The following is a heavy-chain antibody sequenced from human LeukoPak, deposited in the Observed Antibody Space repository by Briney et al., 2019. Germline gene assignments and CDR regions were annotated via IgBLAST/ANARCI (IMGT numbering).Heavy chain of an antibody. CDR1: GFTFSSYV. CDR3: ARIHRYCSGGACYVLDN. J-gene: IGHJ4*02. Sequence: GSLRLSCAASGFTFSSYVMSWIRQPPGRGLEWIGYVYYSGSTNYDPSFKSRITISVDTSRNQFSLQLSSVTAADTAVCYCARIHRYCSGGACYVLDNWGQGTLVAVSS. CDR2: VYYSGST. D-gene: IGHD2-15*01. V-gene: IGHV4-59*01.